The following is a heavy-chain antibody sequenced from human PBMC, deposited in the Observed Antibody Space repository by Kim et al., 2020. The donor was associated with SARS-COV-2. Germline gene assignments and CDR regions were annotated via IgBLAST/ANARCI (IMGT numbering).Heavy chain of an antibody. V-gene: IGHV3-13*01. CDR3: ARGKHDYNYMDY. Sequence: YYPGSVKGRFTISRENAKNSLYLQMNSLRAGDTAVYYCARGKHDYNYMDYWGQGTLVTVSS. J-gene: IGHJ4*02. D-gene: IGHD4-4*01.